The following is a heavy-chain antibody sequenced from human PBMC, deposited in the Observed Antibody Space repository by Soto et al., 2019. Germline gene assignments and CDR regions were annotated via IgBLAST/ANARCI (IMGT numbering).Heavy chain of an antibody. J-gene: IGHJ4*02. Sequence: QVQLVQSGAEVKKPGSSVKVSCKASGGTFSTYAITWVRQAPGQGLEWLGGIIPIFGTTDYARKFQGRGTITAAESTSTGFIERSSLTSEDTAVYYCARGVGAYYFDYWGQGTLVTGSS. CDR3: ARGVGAYYFDY. D-gene: IGHD1-26*01. CDR1: GGTFSTYA. CDR2: IIPIFGTT. V-gene: IGHV1-69*01.